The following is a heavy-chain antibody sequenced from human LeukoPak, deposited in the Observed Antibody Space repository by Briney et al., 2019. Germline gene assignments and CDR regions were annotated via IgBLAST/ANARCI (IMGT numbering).Heavy chain of an antibody. Sequence: QPGGSLRLSCAASGFSFSNHYMRWIRQAPGKALEWVANINEDGSNKWHLDSVKGRFTVSRDNARNALYLQMNSLRVEDTAVYYCTRVIVAVPGYFDYFDFWGQGALVTVSS. CDR3: TRVIVAVPGYFDYFDF. J-gene: IGHJ4*02. CDR1: GFSFSNHY. V-gene: IGHV3-7*01. D-gene: IGHD6-19*01. CDR2: INEDGSNK.